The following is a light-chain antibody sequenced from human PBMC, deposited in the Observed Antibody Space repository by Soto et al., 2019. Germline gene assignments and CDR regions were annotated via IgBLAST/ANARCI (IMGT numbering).Light chain of an antibody. CDR3: CSYAGSSTFPYV. CDR1: SSDVGSYNL. V-gene: IGLV2-23*02. Sequence: SVLARPASGSRSPGQVVTFSCTGTSSDVGSYNLVSWYQHHPGKAPKLMIYEVSKRPSGVSNRFSGSKSGNTASLTISGLQAEDEADYYCCSYAGSSTFPYVFGTGTKVTVL. J-gene: IGLJ1*01. CDR2: EVS.